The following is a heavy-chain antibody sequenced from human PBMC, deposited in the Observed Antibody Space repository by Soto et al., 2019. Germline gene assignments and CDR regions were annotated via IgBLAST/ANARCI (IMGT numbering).Heavy chain of an antibody. CDR1: GGSFSGYY. Sequence: QVQLQQSGAGLLKPSETLSLTCAVYGGSFSGYYWSWIRQPPGKGLEWIGEINHSGSTNYNPSLKSRVTISVDTSKNQFSLKLSSVTAADTAVYYCASSHYPDAFDIWGQGTMVTVSS. V-gene: IGHV4-34*01. CDR2: INHSGST. CDR3: ASSHYPDAFDI. D-gene: IGHD3-10*01. J-gene: IGHJ3*02.